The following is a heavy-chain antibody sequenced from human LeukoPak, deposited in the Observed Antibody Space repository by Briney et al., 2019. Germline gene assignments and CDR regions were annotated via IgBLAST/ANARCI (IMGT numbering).Heavy chain of an antibody. Sequence: GRSLRLSCAASGFTFSSYAMHWVRQAPGKGLEWAAVISYDGSNKYYADSVKGRFTITRDNSKNTLYLQMNSLRAEDTAVYYCARGAGMAYFDYWGQGTLVTVSS. J-gene: IGHJ4*02. CDR1: GFTFSSYA. CDR3: ARGAGMAYFDY. V-gene: IGHV3-30-3*01. D-gene: IGHD5-24*01. CDR2: ISYDGSNK.